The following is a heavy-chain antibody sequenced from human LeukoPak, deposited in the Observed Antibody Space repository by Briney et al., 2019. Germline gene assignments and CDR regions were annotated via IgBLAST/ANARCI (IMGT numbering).Heavy chain of an antibody. CDR3: AEAGSQTYYYDSSGYPYYYYGMDV. V-gene: IGHV5-10-1*01. CDR1: GYSFTSYW. J-gene: IGHJ6*02. CDR2: IDPSDSYI. Sequence: GESLKISCKGSGYSFTSYWINWVRQMPGKGLEWMGRIDPSDSYINYSPSFQGHVTMSADKSISTAYLQWSSLKASDTAMYYCAEAGSQTYYYDSSGYPYYYYGMDVWGQGTTVTVSS. D-gene: IGHD3-22*01.